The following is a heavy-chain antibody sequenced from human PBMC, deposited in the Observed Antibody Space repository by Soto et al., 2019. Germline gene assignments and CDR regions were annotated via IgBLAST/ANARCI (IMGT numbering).Heavy chain of an antibody. CDR2: IKTKRDGATT. D-gene: IGHD3-3*02. V-gene: IGHV3-15*01. Sequence: EFQLVESGGGLIKPGGSLRLSCTASGFNFGNAWMSWVRQAPGKGPEWVGRIKTKRDGATTDYAAPVKGRFSISRDDSKNMLFLQMDSLQTEDTAVYYCTTTSIGLYFDHWGQGTLVTVSS. CDR3: TTTSIGLYFDH. CDR1: GFNFGNAW. J-gene: IGHJ4*02.